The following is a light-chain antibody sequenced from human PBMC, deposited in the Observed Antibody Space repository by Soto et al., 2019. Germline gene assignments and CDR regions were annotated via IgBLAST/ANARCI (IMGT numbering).Light chain of an antibody. CDR2: ATS. CDR3: QQYDDSARYI. Sequence: EIVLTQSPGTLSLSPGERATLSCRASQNINTRYSAWYQQKRGQPPSLLIFATSTRASGIPGRFSGSGSGRDFTLTISGLEPEDSAVYFCQQYDDSARYIFGQGTSLDIK. V-gene: IGKV3-20*01. J-gene: IGKJ2*01. CDR1: QNINTRY.